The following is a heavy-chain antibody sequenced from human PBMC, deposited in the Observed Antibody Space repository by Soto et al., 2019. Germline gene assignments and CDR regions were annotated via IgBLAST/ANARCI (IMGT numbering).Heavy chain of an antibody. Sequence: EVQLVESGGGLVQPGGSLRLSCEASGLTFSSYWMSWVRQAPGKGLEWVAIIKEDGTEIYYVDSVKGRFTIYRDNANNYLYLQMISLRAEDTAVYYCARDGDGYNRVAFDIWGQGTMVTVSS. V-gene: IGHV3-7*04. CDR2: IKEDGTEI. D-gene: IGHD5-12*01. CDR1: GLTFSSYW. CDR3: ARDGDGYNRVAFDI. J-gene: IGHJ3*02.